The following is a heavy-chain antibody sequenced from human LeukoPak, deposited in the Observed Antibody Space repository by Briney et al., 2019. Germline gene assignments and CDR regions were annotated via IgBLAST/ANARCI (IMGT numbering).Heavy chain of an antibody. V-gene: IGHV4-59*01. D-gene: IGHD3-10*01. CDR2: IYYNGST. J-gene: IGHJ5*02. CDR3: ARDYYGRFDP. CDR1: GGSISSYY. Sequence: SETLFLTCTVSGGSISSYYWSWIRQPPGKGLEWIGYIYYNGSTNYNPSLKSRVTISVDTSKNQFSLKLSSVTAADTAVYYCARDYYGRFDPWGQGTLVTVSS.